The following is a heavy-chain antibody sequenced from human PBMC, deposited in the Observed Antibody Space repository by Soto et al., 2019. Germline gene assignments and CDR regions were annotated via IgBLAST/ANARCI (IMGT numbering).Heavy chain of an antibody. J-gene: IGHJ6*02. Sequence: QVPLVQSGAEVKKPGASVKVSCKASGYTFTSYYMHWVRQAPGQGLEWMGIINPSGGSTSYAQKFQGRVTMTRDTSTSTVYMELSSLRSEDTAVYYCARDEAYYDFWSGYKYYYYYGMDVWGQGTTVTVSS. V-gene: IGHV1-46*01. CDR1: GYTFTSYY. CDR2: INPSGGST. CDR3: ARDEAYYDFWSGYKYYYYYGMDV. D-gene: IGHD3-3*01.